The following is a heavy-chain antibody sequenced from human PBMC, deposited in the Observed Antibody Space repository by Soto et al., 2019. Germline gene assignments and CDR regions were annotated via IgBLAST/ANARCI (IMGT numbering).Heavy chain of an antibody. V-gene: IGHV3-48*03. CDR1: GFTFSNYE. D-gene: IGHD6-13*01. J-gene: IGHJ6*02. CDR3: ARENSPAGLDV. CDR2: LSTSGSTM. Sequence: PGGSLRLSCTASGFTFSNYEMTWVRQAPGKGLEWVSYLSTSGSTMYYADSVEGRFTISRDNAKNSLFLQMNSLRAEDTAVYYCARENSPAGLDVWGQGTTVTVSS.